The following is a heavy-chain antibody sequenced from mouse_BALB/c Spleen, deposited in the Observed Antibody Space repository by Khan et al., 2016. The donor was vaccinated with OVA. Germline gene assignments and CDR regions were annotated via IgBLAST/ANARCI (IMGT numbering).Heavy chain of an antibody. J-gene: IGHJ2*01. Sequence: VQLLESGPELVRPGASVKISCKASGYSFTGYFMNWVMQSHGKSLEWIGRINPHIGETFYNQRFKDKATLTVDESSSTAQLELRSLDSEDSAVSYCTRINRSDFDYWGQGTNVTVSA. D-gene: IGHD1-1*01. CDR3: TRINRSDFDY. CDR2: INPHIGET. V-gene: IGHV1-20*02. CDR1: GYSFTGYF.